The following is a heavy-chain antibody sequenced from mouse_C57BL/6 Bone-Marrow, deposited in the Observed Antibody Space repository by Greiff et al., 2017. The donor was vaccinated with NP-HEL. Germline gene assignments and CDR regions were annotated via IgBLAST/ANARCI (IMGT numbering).Heavy chain of an antibody. J-gene: IGHJ2*01. D-gene: IGHD1-1*02. CDR3: AIGIYFDY. CDR1: GYTFTDYY. V-gene: IGHV1-26*01. CDR2: INPNSGGT. Sequence: VQLQQSGAELVKPGASVKISCKASGYTFTDYYMNWVKQSHGKSLEWIGDINPNSGGTSYNEKFKGKATLTVDKSSSTAYMELRSLTSEDSAVYYCAIGIYFDYWGKGTTLTVSS.